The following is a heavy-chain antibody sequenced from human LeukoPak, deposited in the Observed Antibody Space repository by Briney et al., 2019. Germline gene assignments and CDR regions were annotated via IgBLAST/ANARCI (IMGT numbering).Heavy chain of an antibody. Sequence: GGSLRLSCAASGFTVSSNYMSWVRQAPGKGLEWVSVIYSGGSTYYADSVKGRFTISRDNSKNTLYLQMNSLRAEDTAVYYCAKQAMAYYFDYWGQGTLVTVSS. CDR1: GFTVSSNY. D-gene: IGHD5-18*01. CDR2: IYSGGST. CDR3: AKQAMAYYFDY. V-gene: IGHV3-53*01. J-gene: IGHJ4*02.